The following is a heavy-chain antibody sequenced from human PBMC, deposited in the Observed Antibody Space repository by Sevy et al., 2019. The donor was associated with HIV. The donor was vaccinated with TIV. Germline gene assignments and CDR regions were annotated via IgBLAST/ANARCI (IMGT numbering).Heavy chain of an antibody. CDR2: IRYDGSNK. CDR1: GFTFSSYG. D-gene: IGHD1-1*01. J-gene: IGHJ6*02. V-gene: IGHV3-30*02. CDR3: AKAEAVGGNGYYYYGMDV. Sequence: GGSLRLSCAASGFTFSSYGMHWVRQAPGKGLEWVAFIRYDGSNKYYADSVKGRFTISRDNSKNTMYLQMNSMRAEDKAVYYCAKAEAVGGNGYYYYGMDVWGQGTTVTVSS.